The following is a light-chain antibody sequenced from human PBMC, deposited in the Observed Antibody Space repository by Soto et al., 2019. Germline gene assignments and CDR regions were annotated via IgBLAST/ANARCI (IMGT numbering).Light chain of an antibody. Sequence: EIVLTQSPATLSLSPGERVTLSCRASQSASKFLAWYQQRPGQAPRLLMYDVSNRATGIPARFSGSGSGTDFTLTISGLEPEDVAVYYCQHRSNFGPGTKVDIK. CDR2: DVS. J-gene: IGKJ3*01. CDR3: QHRSN. CDR1: QSASKF. V-gene: IGKV3-11*01.